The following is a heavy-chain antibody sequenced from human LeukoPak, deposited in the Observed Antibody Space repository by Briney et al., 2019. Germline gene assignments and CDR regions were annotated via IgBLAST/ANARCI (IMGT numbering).Heavy chain of an antibody. J-gene: IGHJ6*02. CDR1: GFTFNYAW. V-gene: IGHV3-15*04. CDR2: TVSEIDGGTT. D-gene: IGHD1-7*01. Sequence: GGSLRLSCATSGFTFNYAWMSWVRQVPGKGLEWVGQTVSEIDGGTTDYATPVKGRFTISRDDSKSTLYLQMNSLKIEDTAVYYCTTDEDWNYARKDVWGQGATVIVSS. CDR3: TTDEDWNYARKDV.